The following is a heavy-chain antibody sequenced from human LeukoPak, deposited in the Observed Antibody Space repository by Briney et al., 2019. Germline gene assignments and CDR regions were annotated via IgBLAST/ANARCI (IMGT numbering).Heavy chain of an antibody. J-gene: IGHJ3*01. V-gene: IGHV3-48*01. CDR3: ARPTTSGWYPH. CDR1: GFTFSGYD. Sequence: PGGSLRLSCAASGFTFSGYDMNWIRQAPGTGLEWVSYITGSSSSKYYADSVKGRFTISRDNAKNSLYLQMNSLRAEDTAVYYCARPTTSGWYPHWGQGTMVTVSS. CDR2: ITGSSSSK. D-gene: IGHD6-19*01.